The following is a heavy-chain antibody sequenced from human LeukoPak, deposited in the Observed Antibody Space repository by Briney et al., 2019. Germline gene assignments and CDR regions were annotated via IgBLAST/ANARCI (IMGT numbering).Heavy chain of an antibody. CDR3: ARDSQDCSASTCYFDY. D-gene: IGHD2-15*01. CDR2: ISWDSRSA. Sequence: GGSLRLSCAASGFTFDDYAMHWVRQSPGKGLQWVSFISWDSRSAYYADSVKGRFTISRDNNKKSVFLQMNSLSAEDTAFYYCARDSQDCSASTCYFDYWGQETLVTVSA. V-gene: IGHV3-43D*03. CDR1: GFTFDDYA. J-gene: IGHJ4*02.